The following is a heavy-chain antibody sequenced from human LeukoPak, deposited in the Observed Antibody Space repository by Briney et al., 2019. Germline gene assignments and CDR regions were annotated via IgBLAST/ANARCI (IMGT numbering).Heavy chain of an antibody. V-gene: IGHV3-23*01. CDR2: ISGSSGST. CDR1: GFSFSSYA. Sequence: GGSLRLSCAASGFSFSSYAMSWVRQAPGKGLEWVSGISGSSGSTCYADSVKGRFTISRDNSKNTLYLQMNSLRAEDTAVYYCAKDGGQGADYWGQGTLVTVSS. J-gene: IGHJ4*02. D-gene: IGHD3-16*01. CDR3: AKDGGQGADY.